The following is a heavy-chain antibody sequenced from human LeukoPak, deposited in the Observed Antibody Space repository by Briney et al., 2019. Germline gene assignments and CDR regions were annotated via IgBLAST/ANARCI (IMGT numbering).Heavy chain of an antibody. CDR2: VYTSGST. Sequence: SETLSLTCAVYGGSFSGYYWSWIRRPAGKGLEWIGRVYTSGSTNYNPSLKSRVTISIDTSKNQFSLKLSSVTAADTAVYYCARDGGRGAAAVWGQGTLVTVSS. CDR1: GGSFSGYY. D-gene: IGHD6-13*01. V-gene: IGHV4-4*07. J-gene: IGHJ4*02. CDR3: ARDGGRGAAAV.